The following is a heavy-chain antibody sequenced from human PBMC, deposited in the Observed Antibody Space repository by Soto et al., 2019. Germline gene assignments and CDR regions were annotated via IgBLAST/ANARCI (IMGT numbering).Heavy chain of an antibody. CDR3: ARSKYNWNYDL. CDR2: IYYSGST. V-gene: IGHV4-59*01. Sequence: QVQLQESGPGLVKPSETLSLTCTVSGGSFIGYYWSWIRQAPGKGLEWIANIYYSGSTSNNPSLKSRLTLSLDTSKNQFSLNLDSVTSADTAVYCCARSKYNWNYDLWGQGTVVTVSS. D-gene: IGHD1-7*01. CDR1: GGSFIGYY. J-gene: IGHJ3*01.